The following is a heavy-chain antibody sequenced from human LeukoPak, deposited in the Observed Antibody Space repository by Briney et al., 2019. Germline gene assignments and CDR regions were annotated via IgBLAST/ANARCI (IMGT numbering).Heavy chain of an antibody. CDR1: GFTVSSNY. D-gene: IGHD4-17*01. CDR2: IYSGGST. J-gene: IGHJ4*02. V-gene: IGHV3-53*01. CDR3: AKDRKTTVLE. Sequence: GGSLRLSCAASGFTVSSNYMSCVPQAPGKGLEWVSVIYSGGSTYYADSVKGRFTISRDNSKNTLYLQMNSLRAEDTAVYYCAKDRKTTVLEGGQGTLVTVSS.